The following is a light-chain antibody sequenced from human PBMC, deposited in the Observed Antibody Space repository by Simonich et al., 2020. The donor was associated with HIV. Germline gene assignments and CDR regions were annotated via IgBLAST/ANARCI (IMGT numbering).Light chain of an antibody. CDR3: QQYNNYPKT. Sequence: DIQMTQSPSPLSAHVGDRVTITCRASQSIDNWLAWDQQKPGKAPKLLVYEASSLQSGVPSRCSGSGSGAEFTLTISSLQPDDFATYYCQQYNNYPKTFGQGTKVEIK. V-gene: IGKV1-5*03. J-gene: IGKJ1*01. CDR1: QSIDNW. CDR2: EAS.